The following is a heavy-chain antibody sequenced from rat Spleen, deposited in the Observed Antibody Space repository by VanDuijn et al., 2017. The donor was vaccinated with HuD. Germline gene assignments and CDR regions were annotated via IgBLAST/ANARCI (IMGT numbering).Heavy chain of an antibody. J-gene: IGHJ4*01. V-gene: IGHV2-6*01. CDR2: ISSGGST. D-gene: IGHD1-2*01. CDR1: GFSLTSYH. Sequence: QVQLKESGPGLVQPSQTLSLTCTVSGFSLTSYHVSWVRQPPGKGLEWIAAISSGGSTYYNSALKSRLSISRDTSKSQVFLKMNSLQTEDTAMYFCARAAPYVMDAWGQGASVTVSS. CDR3: ARAAPYVMDA.